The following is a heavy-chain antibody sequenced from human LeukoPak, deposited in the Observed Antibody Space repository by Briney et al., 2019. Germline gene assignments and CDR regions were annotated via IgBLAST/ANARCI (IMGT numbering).Heavy chain of an antibody. V-gene: IGHV4-31*03. J-gene: IGHJ4*02. CDR1: GGSINRGGFY. Sequence: SETLSLTCTGSGGSINRGGFYWSWIRQHPGKGLEWIGYIYYSGSTFYNPSLKSRVAISLDKSKNQFSLNLRSVTAADTAVYYCARGGSFLGNYVYWGQGTLVTVSS. D-gene: IGHD3-16*01. CDR2: IYYSGST. CDR3: ARGGSFLGNYVY.